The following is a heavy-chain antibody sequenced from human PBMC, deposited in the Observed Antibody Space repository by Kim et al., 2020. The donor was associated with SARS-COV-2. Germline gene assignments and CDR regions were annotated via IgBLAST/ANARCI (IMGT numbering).Heavy chain of an antibody. Sequence: SETLSLTCTVSGGSISSYYWSWIRQPPGKGLEWIGYIYYSGSTNYNPSLKSRVTISVDTSKNQFSLKLSSVTAADTAVYYCAREGGYCSGGSCYTSLWGQGTLVTVSS. J-gene: IGHJ4*02. CDR1: GGSISSYY. CDR2: IYYSGST. D-gene: IGHD2-15*01. V-gene: IGHV4-59*01. CDR3: AREGGYCSGGSCYTSL.